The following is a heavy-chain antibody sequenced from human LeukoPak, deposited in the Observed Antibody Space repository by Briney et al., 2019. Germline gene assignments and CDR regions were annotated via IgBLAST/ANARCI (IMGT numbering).Heavy chain of an antibody. D-gene: IGHD5-18*01. CDR1: GYTFTSYG. V-gene: IGHV1-18*04. Sequence: ASVKVSCKASGYTFTSYGISWVRQARGQGLEWMGWISAYNGNTNYAQKLQGRVTMTTDTSTSTAYMELRSLRSDDTAVYYCARGYVDTAMEYYFDYWGQGTLVTVSS. CDR2: ISAYNGNT. J-gene: IGHJ4*02. CDR3: ARGYVDTAMEYYFDY.